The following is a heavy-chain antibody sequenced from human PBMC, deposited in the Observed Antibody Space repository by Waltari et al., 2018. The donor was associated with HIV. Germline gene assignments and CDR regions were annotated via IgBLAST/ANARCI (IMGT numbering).Heavy chain of an antibody. CDR2: IHSDGSST. D-gene: IGHD3-10*01. Sequence: EVQLVESGGGLVQPGGSLRLSCAAPGFTFRSSWMHWVRQAPGKGLVWVSRIHSDGSSTSYADFVKGRFTISRDNAKNTLYLEMNSLRAEDTAVYYCARREATVVRGVYYYGMDVWGQGTTVTVSS. CDR3: ARREATVVRGVYYYGMDV. CDR1: GFTFRSSW. V-gene: IGHV3-74*01. J-gene: IGHJ6*02.